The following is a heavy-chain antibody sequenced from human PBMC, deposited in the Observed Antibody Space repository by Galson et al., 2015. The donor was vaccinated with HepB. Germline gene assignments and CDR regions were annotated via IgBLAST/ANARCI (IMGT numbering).Heavy chain of an antibody. D-gene: IGHD1-20*01. Sequence: TLSLTCAVSGGSVSSGSYYWSWIRQPPGKGLEWIGYIYYSGSTNYNPSLKSRVTISVDTSKNQFSLKLSSVTAADTAVYYCARDRVGFNWSLGWFDPWGQGTLVTVSS. CDR2: IYYSGST. CDR3: ARDRVGFNWSLGWFDP. V-gene: IGHV4-61*01. J-gene: IGHJ5*02. CDR1: GGSVSSGSYY.